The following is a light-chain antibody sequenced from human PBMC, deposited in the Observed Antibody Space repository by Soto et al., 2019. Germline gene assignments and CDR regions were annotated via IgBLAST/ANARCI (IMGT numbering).Light chain of an antibody. CDR1: QSISSY. Sequence: DIQMTQYPSSLSASVGYRVTITCLASQSISSYLNWYQQKPGKAPKLLIYAASSLQSGVPSRFSGSGSGTDFTLTISSLQPEDFATYYCQQSYSTPHTFGQGTMVDIK. CDR2: AAS. V-gene: IGKV1-39*01. J-gene: IGKJ2*01. CDR3: QQSYSTPHT.